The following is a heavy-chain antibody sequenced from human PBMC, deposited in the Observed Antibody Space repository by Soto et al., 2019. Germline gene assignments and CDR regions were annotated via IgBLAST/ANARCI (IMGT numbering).Heavy chain of an antibody. V-gene: IGHV1-69*13. D-gene: IGHD6-13*01. CDR2: IIPIFGTA. Sequence: GSSLKLSCKASGGPFSSYAISWVRQAPGQGLEWMGGIIPIFGTANYAQKFQGRVTITADESTSTAYMELSSLRSEDTAVYYCAAYLAAAGSYFDYWGQGTLVTVSS. CDR3: AAYLAAAGSYFDY. J-gene: IGHJ4*02. CDR1: GGPFSSYA.